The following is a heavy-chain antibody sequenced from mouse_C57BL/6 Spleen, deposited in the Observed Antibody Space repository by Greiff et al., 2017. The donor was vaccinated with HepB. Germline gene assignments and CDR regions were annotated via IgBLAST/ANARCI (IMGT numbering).Heavy chain of an antibody. CDR2: ISDGGSYT. Sequence: EVMLVESGGGLVKPGGSLKLSCAACGFTFSSYAMSWVRQTPEKRLEWVATISDGGSYTYYPDNVKGRFTISRDNAKNNLYLQMSHLKSEDTAMYYCARWSNYVDYWGQGTTLTVSS. V-gene: IGHV5-4*03. D-gene: IGHD5-1*01. CDR3: ARWSNYVDY. J-gene: IGHJ2*01. CDR1: GFTFSSYA.